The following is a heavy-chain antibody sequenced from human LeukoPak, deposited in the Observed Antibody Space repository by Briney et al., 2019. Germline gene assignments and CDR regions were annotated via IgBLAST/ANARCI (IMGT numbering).Heavy chain of an antibody. Sequence: ASVTVSCKASGYTFTSYDINWVRQAPGQGLEWMGWMNPNSGNTGYAQKFQGRVTMTRNTSISTAYMELSSLRSEDTAVYYCARVGGYGDQIDYWGQGTLVTVSS. CDR2: MNPNSGNT. CDR1: GYTFTSYD. V-gene: IGHV1-8*01. J-gene: IGHJ4*02. D-gene: IGHD4-17*01. CDR3: ARVGGYGDQIDY.